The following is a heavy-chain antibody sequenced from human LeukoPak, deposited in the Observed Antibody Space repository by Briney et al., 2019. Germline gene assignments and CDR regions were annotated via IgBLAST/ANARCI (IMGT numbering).Heavy chain of an antibody. Sequence: PGGSLRLSCAAYGFTFSSYWMSWVRQAPGKGLEWVANIKQDGTEKYYVDSVKGRFTISRDYARNSLYLQLNSLRAEDTAVFYCARAEYYYDSSGYYPRYYNYYYMDVWGKGTTVTVSS. D-gene: IGHD3-22*01. CDR1: GFTFSSYW. J-gene: IGHJ6*03. CDR2: IKQDGTEK. V-gene: IGHV3-7*01. CDR3: ARAEYYYDSSGYYPRYYNYYYMDV.